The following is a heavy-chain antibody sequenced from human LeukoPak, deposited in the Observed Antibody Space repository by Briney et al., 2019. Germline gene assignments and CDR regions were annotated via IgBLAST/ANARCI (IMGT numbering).Heavy chain of an antibody. J-gene: IGHJ1*01. CDR1: GFTFSSYG. CDR3: AKDRSYSDWYPEYFQH. Sequence: GGSLRLSCAASGFTFSSYGMHWVRQAPGKGLEWVAVISYDGSNKYYADSVKGRFTISRDNSKNTLYLQMNSLRAEDTAVYYCAKDRSYSDWYPEYFQHWGQGTLVTVSS. D-gene: IGHD6-19*01. CDR2: ISYDGSNK. V-gene: IGHV3-30*18.